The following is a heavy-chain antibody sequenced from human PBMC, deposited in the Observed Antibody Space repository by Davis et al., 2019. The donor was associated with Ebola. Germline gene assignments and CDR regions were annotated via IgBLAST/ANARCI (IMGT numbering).Heavy chain of an antibody. CDR1: GGSFSGYY. Sequence: PSETLSLTCAVYGGSFSGYYWGWIRQPPGKGLEWIGSIYHSGSTYYNPSLKSRVTISVDTSKNQFSLKLSSVTAADTAVYYCARDLGTMIVVANDAFDIWGQGTMVTVSS. V-gene: IGHV4-38-2*02. CDR3: ARDLGTMIVVANDAFDI. J-gene: IGHJ3*02. CDR2: IYHSGST. D-gene: IGHD3-22*01.